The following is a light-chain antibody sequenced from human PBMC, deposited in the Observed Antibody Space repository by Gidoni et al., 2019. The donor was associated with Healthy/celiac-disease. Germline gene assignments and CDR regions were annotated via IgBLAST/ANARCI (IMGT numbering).Light chain of an antibody. V-gene: IGKV3-20*01. J-gene: IGKJ1*01. CDR3: QQYGSSPWT. Sequence: EIVLTQSPGTLSLSPGERATLSCRASQSVSGSYLAWYQQKPGQAPRLLIYGASSRATGIPDRFSGSGCGTDFTLTISILEPEDFAVYYFQQYGSSPWTFGQGTKVEIK. CDR1: QSVSGSY. CDR2: GAS.